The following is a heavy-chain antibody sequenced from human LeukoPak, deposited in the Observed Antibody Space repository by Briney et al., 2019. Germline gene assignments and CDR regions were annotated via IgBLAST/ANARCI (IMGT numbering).Heavy chain of an antibody. J-gene: IGHJ5*02. CDR2: MNPNSGNT. CDR3: ARDSNRLTYYDFWSGYPRRRWFDP. D-gene: IGHD3-3*01. V-gene: IGHV1-8*02. CDR1: GYTFTGYY. Sequence: ASVKVSCKASGYTFTGYYIHWVRQAPGQGLEWMGWMNPNSGNTGYAQKFQGRVTMTRNTSISTAYMELSSLRSEDTAVYYCARDSNRLTYYDFWSGYPRRRWFDPWGQGTLVTVSS.